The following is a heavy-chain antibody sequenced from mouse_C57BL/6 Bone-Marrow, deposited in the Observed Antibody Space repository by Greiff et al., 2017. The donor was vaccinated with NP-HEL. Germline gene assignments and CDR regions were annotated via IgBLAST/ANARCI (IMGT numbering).Heavy chain of an antibody. J-gene: IGHJ1*03. CDR2: ISDGGSYT. CDR3: ARDVLRRWYCDV. Sequence: EVMLVESGGGLVKPGGSLKLSCAASGFTFSSYAMSWVRQTPEKRLEWVATISDGGSYTYYPDNVKGRFTISRDNAKNNPYLQMRHLKSEDTAVYYCARDVLRRWYCDVWGTGTTVTVSS. V-gene: IGHV5-4*01. CDR1: GFTFSSYA. D-gene: IGHD2-12*01.